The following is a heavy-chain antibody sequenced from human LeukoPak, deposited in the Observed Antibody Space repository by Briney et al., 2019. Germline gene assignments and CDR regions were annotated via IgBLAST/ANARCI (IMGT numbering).Heavy chain of an antibody. CDR2: MKYDGSEK. CDR3: AREIEAACLFLDY. V-gene: IGHV3-7*01. D-gene: IGHD6-13*01. Sequence: GGSLRLSSAASGFIFSSYWMTWVRQAPGKGLEWVANMKYDGSEKYYVDSVKGRFTISRDNAKNSLYLQMDSLRAEGTAVYYCAREIEAACLFLDYWGQGTLVTVSS. CDR1: GFIFSSYW. J-gene: IGHJ4*02.